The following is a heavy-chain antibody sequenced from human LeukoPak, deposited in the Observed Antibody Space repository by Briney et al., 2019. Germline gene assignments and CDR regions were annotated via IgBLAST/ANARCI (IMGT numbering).Heavy chain of an antibody. CDR3: AGLGVMVLVYQSES. D-gene: IGHD2-8*01. J-gene: IGHJ1*01. CDR1: GGSVSSSKYL. V-gene: IGHV4-39*07. CDR2: ISYSGNT. Sequence: SETLSLTCAVSGGSVSSSKYLWGWIRQPPGKELEWIGSISYSGNTDYNPSLKRRVTLSVDTSKNQFSLKLTSVTAADSAVYYCAGLGVMVLVYQSESWGQGTPVTVSS.